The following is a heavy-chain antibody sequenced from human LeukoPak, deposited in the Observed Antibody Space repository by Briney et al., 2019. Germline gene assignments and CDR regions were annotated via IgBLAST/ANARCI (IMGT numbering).Heavy chain of an antibody. CDR2: IYYSGST. CDR1: GGSISSHTYY. J-gene: IGHJ1*01. Sequence: PSETLFLTCTVSGGSISSHTYYWGWVRQPPGKGLEWLGSIYYSGSTYYNPSLKSRVTISLDTSKNQFSLKMSSVTAADTAIYFCARQLTEHFYHWGQGTQVTVSS. D-gene: IGHD3-3*02. CDR3: ARQLTEHFYH. V-gene: IGHV4-39*07.